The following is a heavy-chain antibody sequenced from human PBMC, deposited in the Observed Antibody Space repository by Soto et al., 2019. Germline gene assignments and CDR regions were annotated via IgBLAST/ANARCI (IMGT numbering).Heavy chain of an antibody. D-gene: IGHD3-3*01. CDR2: IYWDDDK. V-gene: IGHV2-5*02. Sequence: QITLKESGPTLVKPTQTLTLTCTFSGFSLDTRGVAVGWIRQPPGKALEWLALIYWDDDKRYSPSLKGRLTITKDTSKNQVVLTMTNMDAVDTAKYYCAFWNTYACFDQWGQGALVTVSS. CDR1: GFSLDTRGVA. J-gene: IGHJ4*02. CDR3: AFWNTYACFDQ.